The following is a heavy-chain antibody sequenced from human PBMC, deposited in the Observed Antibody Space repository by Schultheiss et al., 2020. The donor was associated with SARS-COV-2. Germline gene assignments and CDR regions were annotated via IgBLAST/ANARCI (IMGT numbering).Heavy chain of an antibody. J-gene: IGHJ4*02. D-gene: IGHD3-9*01. V-gene: IGHV4-30-2*01. CDR3: ARENPYDILTGYHAGPSSDY. Sequence: SETLSLTCAVSGGSISSGGYSWSWIRQPPGKGLEWIGYIYHSGSTYYNPSLKSRVTMSVDTSKNQFSLKLSSVTAADTAVYYCARENPYDILTGYHAGPSSDYWCQGTPVTVSS. CDR2: IYHSGST. CDR1: GGSISSGGYS.